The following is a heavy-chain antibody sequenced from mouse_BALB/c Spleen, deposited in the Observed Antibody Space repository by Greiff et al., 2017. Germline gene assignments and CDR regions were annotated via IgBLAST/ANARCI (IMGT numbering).Heavy chain of an antibody. CDR2: ISSGGGST. D-gene: IGHD1-1*01. CDR3: ASYYGSSWFAY. Sequence: EVKLMESGGGLVKPGGSLKLSCAASGFAFSSYDMSWVRQTPEKRLEWVAYISSGGGSTYYPDTVKGRFTISRDNAKNTLYLQMSSLKSEDTAMYYCASYYGSSWFAYWGQGTLVTVSA. V-gene: IGHV5-12-1*01. J-gene: IGHJ3*01. CDR1: GFAFSSYD.